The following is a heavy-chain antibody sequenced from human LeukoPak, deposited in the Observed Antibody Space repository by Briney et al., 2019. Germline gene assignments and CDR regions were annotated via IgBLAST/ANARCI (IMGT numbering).Heavy chain of an antibody. V-gene: IGHV3-30*18. Sequence: PGRSLRLSCAASGFTFSSYGMHWVRQAPGKGLEWVAVISYDGSNKYYADSVKGRFTISRDNSKNTVSLQMSSLRAGDTAVYYCAKDQWERGADDAFDIWGQGTVVTVSS. CDR1: GFTFSSYG. D-gene: IGHD1-26*01. J-gene: IGHJ3*02. CDR3: AKDQWERGADDAFDI. CDR2: ISYDGSNK.